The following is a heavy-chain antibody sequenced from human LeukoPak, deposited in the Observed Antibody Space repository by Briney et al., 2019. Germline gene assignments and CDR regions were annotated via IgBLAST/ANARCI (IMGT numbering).Heavy chain of an antibody. J-gene: IGHJ6*02. CDR2: INHSGST. D-gene: IGHD2-8*01. Sequence: PSETLSLTCAVYGGSFSGYYWSWIRQPPGKGLEWIGEINHSGSTNYNPSLKSRVTISVDTSKNQFSLKLSSVTAADTAVYYCARGQERLMVYAIRPLGGMDVWGQGTTVTVSS. CDR1: GGSFSGYY. V-gene: IGHV4-34*01. CDR3: ARGQERLMVYAIRPLGGMDV.